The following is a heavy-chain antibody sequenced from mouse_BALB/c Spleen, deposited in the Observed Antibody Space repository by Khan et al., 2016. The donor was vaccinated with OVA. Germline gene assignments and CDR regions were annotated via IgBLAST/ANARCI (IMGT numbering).Heavy chain of an antibody. V-gene: IGHV5-17*02. CDR3: SREDYGHHYYSMDY. J-gene: IGHJ4*01. CDR2: ISSGSATI. Sequence: EVELVESGGGLVQPGGSRKLSCAASGFTFSSFGMYWVRQAPEKGLEWVAYISSGSATIYYAATVKGRFTISSDNPKNTLFLQLTILRSEDTTMYYSSREDYGHHYYSMDYWGQGTSVTVSS. D-gene: IGHD1-1*02. CDR1: GFTFSSFG.